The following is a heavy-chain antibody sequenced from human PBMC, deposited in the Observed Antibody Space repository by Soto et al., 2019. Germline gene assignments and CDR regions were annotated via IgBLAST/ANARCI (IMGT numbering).Heavy chain of an antibody. D-gene: IGHD3-16*01. J-gene: IGHJ4*02. CDR3: ARWTSRGCYDS. CDR1: EYTFAANY. V-gene: IGHV1-2*02. Sequence: QVQLVQSGSEVKKPGASVRVSCRTSEYTFAANYIHWVRQAPGKGLEWMGWINPKSDETKFSQKFQGRVALTKDTTSNTVHLDVANLRSEDTAVYYCARWTSRGCYDSWGQGTLITASS. CDR2: INPKSDET.